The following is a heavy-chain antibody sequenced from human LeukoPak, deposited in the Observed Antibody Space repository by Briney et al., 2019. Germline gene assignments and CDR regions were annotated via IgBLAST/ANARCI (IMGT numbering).Heavy chain of an antibody. D-gene: IGHD6-6*01. Sequence: GGSLRLSCAASGFTFSDYAMHWVRQAPGQGLDWVAVISYDGNIKYYADSVKGRFTISRDNSKNTLYVQMNGLRADDTALYYCVRRYRSSSLDYWGQGTLVTVSS. CDR3: VRRYRSSSLDY. CDR1: GFTFSDYA. CDR2: ISYDGNIK. V-gene: IGHV3-30-3*01. J-gene: IGHJ4*02.